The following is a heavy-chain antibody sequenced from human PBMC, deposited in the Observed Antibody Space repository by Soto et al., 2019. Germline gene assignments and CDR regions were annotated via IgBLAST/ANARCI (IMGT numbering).Heavy chain of an antibody. V-gene: IGHV1-18*01. CDR2: ISPYNGNT. D-gene: IGHD6-19*01. J-gene: IGHJ3*02. CDR3: TRDSQKWLVAAFDI. CDR1: GYTFISYG. Sequence: HGQLAQSGGEVKKPGASVRVSCKASGYTFISYGISWVRQAPGQGLEWMGWISPYNGNTNYAQSFQGRVSMSTDTSTSTAYMELRSLRSDDTAVYYCTRDSQKWLVAAFDIWGHGTMVTVSS.